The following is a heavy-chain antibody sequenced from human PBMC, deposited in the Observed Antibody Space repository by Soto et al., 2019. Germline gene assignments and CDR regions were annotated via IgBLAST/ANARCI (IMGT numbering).Heavy chain of an antibody. V-gene: IGHV4-59*01. CDR2: IYYSGST. J-gene: IGHJ4*02. Sequence: SDTLSLTCTVSGGSISSYYWSWIRQPPGKGLEWIGYIYYSGSTNYNPSLKSRVTISVDTSKNQFSLKLSSVTAADTAVYYCARVGGYDLNYFDYWGQGTLVTVSS. CDR1: GGSISSYY. CDR3: ARVGGYDLNYFDY. D-gene: IGHD5-12*01.